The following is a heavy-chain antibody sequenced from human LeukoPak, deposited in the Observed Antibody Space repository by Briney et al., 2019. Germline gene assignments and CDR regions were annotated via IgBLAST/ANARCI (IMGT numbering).Heavy chain of an antibody. CDR1: GFTFSSYA. CDR3: ARGWTSNDY. J-gene: IGHJ4*02. V-gene: IGHV3-64*01. D-gene: IGHD3/OR15-3a*01. Sequence: GGSLRLSCAASGFTFSSYAMHWVRQAPGKGLEYVSAISSNGGSTYYANSVKGRFTISRDNSKNTLYLQMGSLRAEDMAVYYCARGWTSNDYWGQGTLVTVSS. CDR2: ISSNGGST.